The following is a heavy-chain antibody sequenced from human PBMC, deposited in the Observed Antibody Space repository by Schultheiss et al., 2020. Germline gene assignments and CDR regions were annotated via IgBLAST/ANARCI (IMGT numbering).Heavy chain of an antibody. CDR2: INPSGGST. D-gene: IGHD2-15*01. J-gene: IGHJ5*02. V-gene: IGHV1-46*01. CDR1: GYTFTSYY. CDR3: ARDLSGDIVVVVAATLTSVPCDP. Sequence: ASVKVSCKASGYTFTSYYMHWVRQAPGQGLEWMGIINPSGGSTSYAQKFQGRVTMTRDTSTSTVYMELSSLRSEDTAVYYCARDLSGDIVVVVAATLTSVPCDPWGQGHLVTVAS.